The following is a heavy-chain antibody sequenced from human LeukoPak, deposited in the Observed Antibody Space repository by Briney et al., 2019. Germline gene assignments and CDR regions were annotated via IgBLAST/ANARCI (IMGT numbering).Heavy chain of an antibody. Sequence: ASVKVSCKASGYTFTGYYMHWVRQAPGQGLEWMGWINPNSGGTNYAQNFQGRVTMTRDTSISTAYMELNRLRSDDTAVYYCARFGYGDHEGFDYWGQGTLVTVSS. CDR3: ARFGYGDHEGFDY. CDR1: GYTFTGYY. V-gene: IGHV1-2*02. CDR2: INPNSGGT. D-gene: IGHD4/OR15-4a*01. J-gene: IGHJ4*02.